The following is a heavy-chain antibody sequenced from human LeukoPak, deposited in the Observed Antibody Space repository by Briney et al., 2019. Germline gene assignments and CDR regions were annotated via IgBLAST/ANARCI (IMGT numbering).Heavy chain of an antibody. CDR3: ARELADSLDY. CDR2: LYSGGGS. Sequence: PGGSLRLSCAASGFTVSSTYMSWVRQAPGKGLEWVSLLYSGGGSYYPDSVKGRFTISRDNSKNTLYLQMNSLRAEDTAVYYCARELADSLDYWGQGTLVTVSS. J-gene: IGHJ4*02. D-gene: IGHD3-22*01. V-gene: IGHV3-66*01. CDR1: GFTVSSTY.